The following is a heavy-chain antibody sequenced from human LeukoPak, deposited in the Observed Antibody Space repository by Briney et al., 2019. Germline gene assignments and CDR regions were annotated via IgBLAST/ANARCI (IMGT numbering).Heavy chain of an antibody. CDR3: ARGPGGGIYSDASDT. CDR1: GDSMSSYY. J-gene: IGHJ3*02. D-gene: IGHD1-26*01. V-gene: IGHV4-59*01. CDR2: IFYSGST. Sequence: PSETLSLTCPVSGDSMSSYYWCWIRQPPGKGLEWIAYIFYSGSTSYNPSLKSRVAISMNTSRNQFSLKLSSVTAADTAVYYCARGPGGGIYSDASDTWGQGTMVTVSS.